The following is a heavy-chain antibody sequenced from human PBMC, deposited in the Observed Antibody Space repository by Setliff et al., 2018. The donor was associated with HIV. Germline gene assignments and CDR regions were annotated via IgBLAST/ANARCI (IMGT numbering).Heavy chain of an antibody. CDR2: IYYSGST. CDR1: SASISSHYSSHY. CDR3: ARGGVGVAGSYWYFDL. Sequence: SETLSLTCTVSSASISSHYSSHYWTWIRQSSGKGLEWIGYIYYSGSTSYNPSLKSRVTISLDTSKNQFSLRLRSVTSADTAVYYCARGGVGVAGSYWYFDLWGHGTLVTVSS. D-gene: IGHD6-19*01. V-gene: IGHV4-61*01. J-gene: IGHJ2*01.